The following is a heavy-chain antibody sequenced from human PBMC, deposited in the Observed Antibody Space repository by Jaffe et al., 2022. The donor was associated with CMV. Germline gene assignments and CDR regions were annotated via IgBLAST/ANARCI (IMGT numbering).Heavy chain of an antibody. V-gene: IGHV3-21*01. Sequence: EVQLVESGGGLVKPGGSLRLSCAASGFTFSSYSMNWVRQAPGKGLEWVSSISSSSSYIYYADSVKGRFTISRDNAKNSLYLQMNSLRAEDTAVYYCARDSGYCSSTSCYADYYYYYYMDVWGKGTTVTVSS. CDR3: ARDSGYCSSTSCYADYYYYYYMDV. D-gene: IGHD2-2*03. CDR2: ISSSSSYI. CDR1: GFTFSSYS. J-gene: IGHJ6*03.